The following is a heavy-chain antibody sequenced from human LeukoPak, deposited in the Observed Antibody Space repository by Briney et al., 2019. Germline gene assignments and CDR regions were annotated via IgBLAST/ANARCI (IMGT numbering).Heavy chain of an antibody. V-gene: IGHV3-23*01. CDR3: AKRSKNTMAVADYFDY. Sequence: GGSLRLSCAASGFTFSSYAMSWVRPAPGMGLEWVSAISCSGGSTYYADSVKGRFTICRDNSKNTLYLQMNSLRAEDTAVYYCAKRSKNTMAVADYFDYWGQGTLVTVSS. CDR1: GFTFSSYA. J-gene: IGHJ4*02. D-gene: IGHD6-19*01. CDR2: ISCSGGST.